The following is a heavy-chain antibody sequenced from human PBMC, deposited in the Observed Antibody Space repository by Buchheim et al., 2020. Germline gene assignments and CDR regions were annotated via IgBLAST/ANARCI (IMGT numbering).Heavy chain of an antibody. J-gene: IGHJ4*02. Sequence: ELVESGGGLVQPGGSLRLSCAASGFTVSHHYMTWVRQAPGKGLVWVSLIYTDGSTHYADSVKGRFTISRDNSKNTLHLQMNSLRAEDTAVYYCATSRVSYVAAVDVWGQGTL. CDR3: ATSRVSYVAAVDV. CDR2: IYTDGST. V-gene: IGHV3-66*02. CDR1: GFTVSHHY. D-gene: IGHD6-13*01.